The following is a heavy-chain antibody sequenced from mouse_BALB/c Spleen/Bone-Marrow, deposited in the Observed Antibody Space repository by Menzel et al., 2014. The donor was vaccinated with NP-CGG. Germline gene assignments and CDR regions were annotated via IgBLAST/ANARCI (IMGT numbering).Heavy chain of an antibody. CDR2: ISSGGGST. V-gene: IGHV5-12-1*01. CDR3: ARQILRGFAY. CDR1: GFAFSSYD. Sequence: EVQRVESGGGLVKPGGSLKLPCAASGFAFSSYDMSWVRQTPEKRLEWVAYISSGGGSTYYSDTVKGRFTISRDNAKNTLYLQMSSLKSEDTAMYYCARQILRGFAYWGQGTLVTVSA. J-gene: IGHJ3*01. D-gene: IGHD1-1*01.